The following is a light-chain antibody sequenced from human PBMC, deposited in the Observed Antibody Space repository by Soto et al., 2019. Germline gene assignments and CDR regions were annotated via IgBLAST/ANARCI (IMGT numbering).Light chain of an antibody. CDR3: QQYGYSPIT. V-gene: IGKV3-20*01. CDR1: QSVNNNY. Sequence: VLTQSPGTLSLSPGERATLACRASQSVNNNYLAWYQQKPGQSPRLLIYGASIRATAIPDRFSGGGAGTDFTLTISRLEPEDFAVYYCQQYGYSPITFGQGTRLEIK. CDR2: GAS. J-gene: IGKJ5*01.